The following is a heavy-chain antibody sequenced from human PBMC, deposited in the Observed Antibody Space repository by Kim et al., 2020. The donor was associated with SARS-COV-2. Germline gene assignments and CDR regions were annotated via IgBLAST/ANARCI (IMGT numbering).Heavy chain of an antibody. V-gene: IGHV4-59*08. CDR3: ARNYGYGSGSFYSY. J-gene: IGHJ4*02. CDR1: GDSIGSYY. D-gene: IGHD3-10*01. CDR2: IYYTEST. Sequence: SETLSLTCTVSGDSIGSYYWTWIRQPPGKGLEWIGYIYYTESTNYNPSLKSRVAISVDTSKNQFSLKLSSVTAADTAVYYCARNYGYGSGSFYSYCGQGILVTVSS.